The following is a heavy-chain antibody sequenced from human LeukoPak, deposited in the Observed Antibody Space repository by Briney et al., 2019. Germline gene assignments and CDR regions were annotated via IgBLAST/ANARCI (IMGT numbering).Heavy chain of an antibody. CDR1: GGSISSSSYY. CDR3: ARQRTYYDFWSGYYLQAFDI. V-gene: IGHV4-39*01. D-gene: IGHD3-3*01. CDR2: IYYSGST. Sequence: SETLSLTCTVSGGSISSSSYYWGWIRQPPGKGLEGIGSIYYSGSTYYNPSLKSRVTISVDTSKNQFSLKLSSVTAADTAVYYCARQRTYYDFWSGYYLQAFDIWGQGTMVTVSS. J-gene: IGHJ3*02.